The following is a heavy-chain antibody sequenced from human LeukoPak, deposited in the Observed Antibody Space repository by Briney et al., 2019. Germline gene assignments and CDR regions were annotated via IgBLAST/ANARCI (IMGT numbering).Heavy chain of an antibody. CDR3: AKTEDVGIYFRLWDY. J-gene: IGHJ4*02. V-gene: IGHV3-74*01. CDR1: GFTFSRYW. Sequence: PGGSLGLSCAASGFTFSRYWMHWVRQGPGKGLVWVSRINTDRRTITYADSVKGRITISRDNSNNTLFLQMNSLRAEDAAVYYCAKTEDVGIYFRLWDYWGQGILVTVSS. CDR2: INTDRRTI. D-gene: IGHD2-15*01.